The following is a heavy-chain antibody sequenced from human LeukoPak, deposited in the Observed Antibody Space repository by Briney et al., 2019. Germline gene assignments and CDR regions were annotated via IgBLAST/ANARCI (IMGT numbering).Heavy chain of an antibody. CDR1: GGSISSGGYS. J-gene: IGHJ4*02. D-gene: IGHD4-17*01. Sequence: LSLTCAVSGGSISSGGYSWSWIRQPPGKGLEWVANIDEDGSEKYYVESVKGRFTISRDNSKNALYLQMNSLRPDDTAVYYCARGTSVIPFDYWGQGTLVTVSS. V-gene: IGHV3-7*01. CDR2: IDEDGSEK. CDR3: ARGTSVIPFDY.